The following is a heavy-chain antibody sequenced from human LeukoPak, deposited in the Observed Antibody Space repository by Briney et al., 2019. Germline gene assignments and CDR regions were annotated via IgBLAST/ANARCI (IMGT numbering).Heavy chain of an antibody. J-gene: IGHJ4*02. D-gene: IGHD1-1*01. CDR3: AHSYWNDAIYY. V-gene: IGHV2-5*08. CDR1: GGSISSYYW. Sequence: TLSLTYTVSGGSISSYYWSWIRQPPGKALEWLALIYWDDDKRYSPSLKSRLTITKDTSKNQVVLTMTNMDPVDTATYYCAHSYWNDAIYYWGQGTLVTVSS. CDR2: IYWDDDK.